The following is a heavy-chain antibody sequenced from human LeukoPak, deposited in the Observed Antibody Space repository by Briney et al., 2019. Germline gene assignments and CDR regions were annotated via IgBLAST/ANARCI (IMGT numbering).Heavy chain of an antibody. V-gene: IGHV3-30*04. CDR1: GFTFSSYA. CDR3: ARDSDDSSGYYYVLDY. D-gene: IGHD3-22*01. Sequence: GGSLRLSCAASGFTFSSYAMHWVRQAPGKGLEWVAVISYDGSNKYYADSVKGRFTISRDNSKNTLYLQMNSLRAEDTAVYYCARDSDDSSGYYYVLDYWGQGTLVTVSS. CDR2: ISYDGSNK. J-gene: IGHJ4*02.